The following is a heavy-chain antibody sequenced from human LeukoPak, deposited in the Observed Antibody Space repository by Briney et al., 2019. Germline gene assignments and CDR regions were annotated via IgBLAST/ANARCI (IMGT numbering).Heavy chain of an antibody. J-gene: IGHJ6*03. Sequence: SQTLSLTCTVSGGSISSGGYYWSWLRQHPGKGLEWIGYIYYSGSTYYNPSLKSRVTISVDTSKNQFSLKLSSVTAADTAVYYCAREVGVSGYYMDVWGKGTTVTVSS. CDR3: AREVGVSGYYMDV. CDR2: IYYSGST. CDR1: GGSISSGGYY. V-gene: IGHV4-31*03. D-gene: IGHD5/OR15-5a*01.